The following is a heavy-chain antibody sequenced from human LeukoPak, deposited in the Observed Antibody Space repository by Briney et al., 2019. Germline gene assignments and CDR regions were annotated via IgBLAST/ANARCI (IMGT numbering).Heavy chain of an antibody. D-gene: IGHD3-10*01. CDR2: IIPIFGTA. CDR3: AGPRAYGSGSYYTLDFDY. CDR1: GGTFSSYA. J-gene: IGHJ4*02. Sequence: ASVKVSCKASGGTFSSYATSWVRQAPGQGLEWMGRIIPIFGTANYAQKFQGRVTITTDESTSTAYMELSSLRSEDTAVYYCAGPRAYGSGSYYTLDFDYWGQGTLVTVSS. V-gene: IGHV1-69*05.